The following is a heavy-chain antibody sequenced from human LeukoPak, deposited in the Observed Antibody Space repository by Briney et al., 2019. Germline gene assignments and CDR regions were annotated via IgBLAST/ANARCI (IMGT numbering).Heavy chain of an antibody. D-gene: IGHD2-2*01. Sequence: GGSLRLSCTVSGFTFGDHAMSWFRQAPGKGLEWVGLIRSQAYGGTTEYAASVKGRFTISRDDSTSIAYLQMHGLKTEDTAVYYCSREAGDCYTTGCDYNYYYMDVWGKGTTVTVSS. V-gene: IGHV3-49*03. CDR2: IRSQAYGGTT. J-gene: IGHJ6*03. CDR3: SREAGDCYTTGCDYNYYYMDV. CDR1: GFTFGDHA.